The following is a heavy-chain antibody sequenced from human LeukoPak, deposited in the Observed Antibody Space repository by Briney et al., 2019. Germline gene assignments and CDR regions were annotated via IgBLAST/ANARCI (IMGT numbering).Heavy chain of an antibody. Sequence: PSETLSLTCAVSGYSISSGYYWGWIRQPPGKGLEWIGSIYHSGSTYYNPSLKSRITISVDTSKNQFSLKLSSVTAEDTAVYYCARRGIYCSSTSCYSHWFDPWGQGTLVTVSS. V-gene: IGHV4-38-2*01. J-gene: IGHJ5*02. D-gene: IGHD2-2*01. CDR3: ARRGIYCSSTSCYSHWFDP. CDR1: GYSISSGYY. CDR2: IYHSGST.